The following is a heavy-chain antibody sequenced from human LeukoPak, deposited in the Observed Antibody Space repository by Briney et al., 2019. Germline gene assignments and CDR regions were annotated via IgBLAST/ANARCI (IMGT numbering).Heavy chain of an antibody. CDR3: APYYDFWSGYYEREVWFDP. CDR1: GGTFSSYT. Sequence: SVKVSCKASGGTFSSYTISWVRQAPGQGLEWMGRIIPILGITNYAQKFQGRVTITADKSTSTAYMELSSLRSEDTAVYYCAPYYDFWSGYYEREVWFDPWGQGTLVTVSS. D-gene: IGHD3-3*01. J-gene: IGHJ5*02. V-gene: IGHV1-69*02. CDR2: IIPILGIT.